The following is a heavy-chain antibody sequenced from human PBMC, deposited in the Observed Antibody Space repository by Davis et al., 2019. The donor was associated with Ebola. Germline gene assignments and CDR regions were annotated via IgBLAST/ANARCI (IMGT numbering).Heavy chain of an antibody. CDR2: IYTSGST. CDR1: GGSFSGYY. D-gene: IGHD3-3*01. Sequence: PSETLSLTCAVYGGSFSGYYWSWIRQPAGKGLEWIGRIYTSGSTNYNPSLKSRVTMSVDTSKNQFSLKLSSVTAADTAVYYCARGREITIFGVVIQFDPWGQGTLVTVSS. CDR3: ARGREITIFGVVIQFDP. J-gene: IGHJ5*02. V-gene: IGHV4-59*10.